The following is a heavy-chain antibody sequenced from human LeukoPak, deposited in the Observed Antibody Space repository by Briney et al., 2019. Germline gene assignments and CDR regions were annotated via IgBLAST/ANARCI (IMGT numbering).Heavy chain of an antibody. CDR1: GFTFSTYA. D-gene: IGHD3-16*02. CDR3: AREGDSRWGELSP. CDR2: IWFDGSEQ. Sequence: PGRSLRLSCAASGFTFSTYAIHWVRQAPGKGLQWVAVIWFDGSEQYYADSVKGRFIISRDNSKSTSNLQLNSLRAEDTAVYYCAREGDSRWGELSPWGPGTLVTVSS. J-gene: IGHJ1*01. V-gene: IGHV3-33*01.